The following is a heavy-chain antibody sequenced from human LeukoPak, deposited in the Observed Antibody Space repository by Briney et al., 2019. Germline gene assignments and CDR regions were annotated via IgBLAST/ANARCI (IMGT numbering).Heavy chain of an antibody. CDR3: AKVRSDYGGKGAFDY. Sequence: GGSLRLSCAASGFTFSTYAMSWVRQAPGKGLGWGSISGSGGSTYYADSVKGRFTISRDNSKNTLFLQMNSLRAEDTAVYYCAKVRSDYGGKGAFDYWGQGTLVTVSS. CDR2: ISGSGGST. CDR1: GFTFSTYA. J-gene: IGHJ4*02. V-gene: IGHV3-23*01. D-gene: IGHD4-23*01.